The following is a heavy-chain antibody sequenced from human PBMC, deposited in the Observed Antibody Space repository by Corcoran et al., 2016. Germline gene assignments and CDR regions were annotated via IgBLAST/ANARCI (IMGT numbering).Heavy chain of an antibody. CDR2: IYYTGST. V-gene: IGHV4-59*01. Sequence: QVQLQESGPGLVKPSEPLSLTCTVSGGSISSYYWSWIRQPPGKGLEWLGYIYYTGSTNYNPSLKSRVTISVDMSKNQFSLKLSSVTAADTAVYYCARGGRRDGYNGYYYYGMDVWGQGTTVTVSS. CDR1: GGSISSYY. J-gene: IGHJ6*02. D-gene: IGHD5-12*01. CDR3: ARGGRRDGYNGYYYYGMDV.